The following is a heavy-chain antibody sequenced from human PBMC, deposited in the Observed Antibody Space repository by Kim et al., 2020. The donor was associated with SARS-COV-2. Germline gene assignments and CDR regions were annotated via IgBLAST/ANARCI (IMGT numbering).Heavy chain of an antibody. J-gene: IGHJ4*02. CDR3: ARGAEYFDWFDHFDY. Sequence: ASVKVSCKASGYTFTSYAMHWVRQAPGQRLEWMGWINAGNGNTKYSQKFQGRVTITRDTSASTAYMELSSLRSEDTAVYYCARGAEYFDWFDHFDYWGQGTLVTVSS. D-gene: IGHD3-9*01. CDR1: GYTFTSYA. V-gene: IGHV1-3*01. CDR2: INAGNGNT.